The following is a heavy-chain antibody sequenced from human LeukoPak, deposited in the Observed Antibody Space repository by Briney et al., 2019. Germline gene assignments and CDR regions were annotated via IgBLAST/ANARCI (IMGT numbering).Heavy chain of an antibody. V-gene: IGHV3-9*01. D-gene: IGHD7-27*01. CDR3: ARVNWADAFDF. CDR1: GFTFDDYA. Sequence: GGSLRLSCAASGFTFDDYAMHWVRQAPGKGLEWVSGISWNSGSIGYADSVKGRFTISRDNAKSSLYLQMNSLRAEDTAMYYCARVNWADAFDFWAWGQWSPSPQ. CDR2: ISWNSGSI. J-gene: IGHJ3*01.